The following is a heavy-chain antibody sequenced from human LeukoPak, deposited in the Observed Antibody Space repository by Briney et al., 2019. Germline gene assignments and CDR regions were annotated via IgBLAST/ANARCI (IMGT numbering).Heavy chain of an antibody. J-gene: IGHJ4*02. CDR3: ASVDTAMVTNY. CDR1: GYTFTSYG. Sequence: ASVKVSCKASGYTFTSYGISWVRQAPGQGLEWMGWISAYNGNTDYAQKLQGRVTMTTDTSTSTAYMELRSLRSDDTAVYYCASVDTAMVTNYWGQGTLVTVSS. CDR2: ISAYNGNT. V-gene: IGHV1-18*01. D-gene: IGHD5-18*01.